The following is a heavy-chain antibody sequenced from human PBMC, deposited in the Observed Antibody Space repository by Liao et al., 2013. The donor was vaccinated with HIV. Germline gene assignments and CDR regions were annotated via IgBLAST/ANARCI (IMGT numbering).Heavy chain of an antibody. V-gene: IGHV4-34*01. J-gene: IGHJ5*02. D-gene: IGHD4-17*01. CDR3: ARAPFGDYNWFDP. Sequence: QVQLQQWGAGLLKPSETLSLTCAVYGGSFSGYYWSWIRQPPGKGLEWIGEINHSGSTNYNPSLKSRVTISVDTSKNQFSLKLSSVTAADTAVYYCARAPFGDYNWFDPWGQGTLVHRLL. CDR2: INHSGST. CDR1: GGSFSGYY.